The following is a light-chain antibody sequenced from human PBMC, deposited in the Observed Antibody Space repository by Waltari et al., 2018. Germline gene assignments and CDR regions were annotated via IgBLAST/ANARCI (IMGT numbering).Light chain of an antibody. J-gene: IGLJ2*01. Sequence: QAVVTQEPSLTVSPGGTVTLTCGSSPGAVTSGHFPYWFQQKPGQAPRTLIYDATNRHSWTPARFSGSLLGGKAALTLSGAQPEDEADYYCLLSYSGADVVFGGGTKLTVL. CDR3: LLSYSGADVV. V-gene: IGLV7-46*01. CDR1: PGAVTSGHF. CDR2: DAT.